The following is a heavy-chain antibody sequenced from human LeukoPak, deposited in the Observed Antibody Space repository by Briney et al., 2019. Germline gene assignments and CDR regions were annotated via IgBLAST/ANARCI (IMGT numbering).Heavy chain of an antibody. CDR2: ISGSGGST. J-gene: IGHJ4*02. CDR3: AKLRVEVVPAAMPNY. D-gene: IGHD2-2*01. CDR1: EFTFSSYG. Sequence: PGGCLRLSCAASEFTFSSYGMSWVRQAPGKGLEWVSSISGSGGSTYYADSVKGRFTISRDNSKNTLYLQMNSLRAEDTAVYYCAKLRVEVVPAAMPNYWGQGTLVTVSS. V-gene: IGHV3-23*01.